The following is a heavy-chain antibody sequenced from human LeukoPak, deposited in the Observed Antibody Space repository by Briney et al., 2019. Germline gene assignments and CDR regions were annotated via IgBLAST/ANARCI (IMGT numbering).Heavy chain of an antibody. D-gene: IGHD3-22*01. V-gene: IGHV3-23*01. Sequence: GSLRLSCAASGFTFSSYAMSWVRQAPGKGLEWVSAISGSGGSTYYADSVKGRFTISRDNSKNTLYLQMNSLRAEDTAVYYCAKAIGYDSSGYYWSLLDYWGQGTLVTVSS. CDR3: AKAIGYDSSGYYWSLLDY. CDR1: GFTFSSYA. CDR2: ISGSGGST. J-gene: IGHJ4*02.